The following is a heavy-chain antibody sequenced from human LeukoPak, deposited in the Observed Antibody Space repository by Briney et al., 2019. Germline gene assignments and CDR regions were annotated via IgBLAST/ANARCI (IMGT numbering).Heavy chain of an antibody. CDR1: GFTFTSYW. CDR2: MKQDGSEI. Sequence: PGGSLRLSCAASGFTFTSYWMHWMRQAPGKGREWVANMKQDGSEIYYVDSVKGRFTISSDNAKKSLYLQMNSLRVEDTAVYYCVLGSGWHGSHWGQGTLVTVSS. CDR3: VLGSGWHGSH. V-gene: IGHV3-7*03. D-gene: IGHD6-19*01. J-gene: IGHJ4*02.